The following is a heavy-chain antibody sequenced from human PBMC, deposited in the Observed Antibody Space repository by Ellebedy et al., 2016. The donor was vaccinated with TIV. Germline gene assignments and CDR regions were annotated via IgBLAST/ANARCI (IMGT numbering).Heavy chain of an antibody. V-gene: IGHV1-69*13. D-gene: IGHD6-19*01. J-gene: IGHJ4*02. CDR2: IIPIFGTA. Sequence: ASVKVSCKASGGTFSSYAISWVRQAPGQGLEWMGGIIPIFGTANYAQKFQGRVTITADESTSTAYMELRSLRSEDTAVYYCASLNGGWGGGYWGQGTLVTVSS. CDR3: ASLNGGWGGGY. CDR1: GGTFSSYA.